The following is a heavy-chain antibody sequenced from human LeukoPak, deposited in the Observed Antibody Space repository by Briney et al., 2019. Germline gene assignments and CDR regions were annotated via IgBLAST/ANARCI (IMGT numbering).Heavy chain of an antibody. Sequence: SAKVSCKASGGTFSSYAISWVRQAPGQGLEWMGRIIPIFGTANYAQKFQGRVTITTDESTSTAYMVLSSLRSEDTAVYYCARSGSSGWYREFDYWGQGTLVTVSS. V-gene: IGHV1-69*05. CDR1: GGTFSSYA. CDR2: IIPIFGTA. J-gene: IGHJ4*02. D-gene: IGHD6-19*01. CDR3: ARSGSSGWYREFDY.